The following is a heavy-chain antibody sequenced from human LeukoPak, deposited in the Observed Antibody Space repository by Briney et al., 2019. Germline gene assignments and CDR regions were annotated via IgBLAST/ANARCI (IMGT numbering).Heavy chain of an antibody. CDR1: GGSFSGYY. Sequence: SETLSLTCAVYGGSFSGYYWSWIRQPPGKGLEWIGEINHSGSTNYNPSLKSRVIISVDTSKNQFSLKLSSVTAADTAVYYCARGRGDYDSSGYYFRFRVEYYFDYWGQGTLVTVSS. J-gene: IGHJ4*02. V-gene: IGHV4-34*01. D-gene: IGHD3-22*01. CDR2: INHSGST. CDR3: ARGRGDYDSSGYYFRFRVEYYFDY.